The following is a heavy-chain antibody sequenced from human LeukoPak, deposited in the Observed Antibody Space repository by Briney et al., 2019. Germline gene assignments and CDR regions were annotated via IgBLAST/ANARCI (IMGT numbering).Heavy chain of an antibody. Sequence: ASVKVSCKASGYTFTGYYMHWVRQAPGQGLEWMGWINPNSGGTNYAQKLQGRVTMTTDTSTSTAYMELRSLRSDDTAVYYCARFSIVGATDDYWGQGTLVTVSS. D-gene: IGHD1-26*01. CDR2: INPNSGGT. V-gene: IGHV1-2*02. CDR3: ARFSIVGATDDY. CDR1: GYTFTGYY. J-gene: IGHJ4*02.